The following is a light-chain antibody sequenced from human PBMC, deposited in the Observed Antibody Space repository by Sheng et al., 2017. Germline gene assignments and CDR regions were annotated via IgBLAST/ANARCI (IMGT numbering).Light chain of an antibody. CDR3: QQYNIWLT. CDR1: QSVSNY. Sequence: EIVLTQSPATLSLSPGERATLSCRASQSVSNYLAWYQQKPGQAPRLLIYDASNRATGIPARFSGSGSGTHFTLTISSLQSEDFAVDYCQQYNIWLTFGGGTKVEIK. V-gene: IGKV3-11*01. CDR2: DAS. J-gene: IGKJ4*01.